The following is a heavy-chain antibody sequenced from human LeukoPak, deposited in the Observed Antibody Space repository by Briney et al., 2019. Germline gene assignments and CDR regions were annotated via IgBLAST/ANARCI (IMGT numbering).Heavy chain of an antibody. J-gene: IGHJ4*02. CDR2: IYYRSKWYN. V-gene: IGHV6-1*01. CDR1: GDSVSSNSAT. CDR3: VMRRDGEGFDY. Sequence: SQTLSLTCAISGDSVSSNSATRNWIRQSPSRGLEWLGRIYYRSKWYNDYAVSVKSRITINPDTSKNQFSLQLNSVTPENTAVYYCVMRRDGEGFDYWGQGTLVTVSS. D-gene: IGHD3-3*01.